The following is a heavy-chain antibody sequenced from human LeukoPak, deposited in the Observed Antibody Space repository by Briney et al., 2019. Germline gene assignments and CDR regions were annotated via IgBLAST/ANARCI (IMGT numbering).Heavy chain of an antibody. Sequence: GGSLRLSCAASGFTFSDYYMSWVRQAPGEGLEWVSYISSSSSYTNYADSVKGRFTISRDNAKNSLYLQMNSLRAEDTAVYYCARATAYSSSWYNYWGQGTLVTVSS. CDR1: GFTFSDYY. CDR3: ARATAYSSSWYNY. J-gene: IGHJ4*02. D-gene: IGHD6-13*01. V-gene: IGHV3-11*06. CDR2: ISSSSSYT.